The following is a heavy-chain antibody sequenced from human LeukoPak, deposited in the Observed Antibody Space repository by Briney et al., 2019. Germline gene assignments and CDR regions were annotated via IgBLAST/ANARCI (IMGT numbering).Heavy chain of an antibody. V-gene: IGHV3-21*01. D-gene: IGHD5-18*01. CDR2: ISSSSSYI. CDR1: GFTFSSYS. Sequence: GGSLRLSCAASGFTFSSYSMNWVRQAPGKGLEWVSSISSSSSYIYYADSVKGRFTIFRDNAKNSLYLQMNSLRAEDTAVYYCAREQPLFAFDIWGQGTMVTVSS. CDR3: AREQPLFAFDI. J-gene: IGHJ3*02.